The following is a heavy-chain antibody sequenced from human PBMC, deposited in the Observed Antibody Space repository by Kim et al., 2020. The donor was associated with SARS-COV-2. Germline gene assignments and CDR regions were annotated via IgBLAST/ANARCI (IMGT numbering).Heavy chain of an antibody. CDR1: GFTFSSYA. CDR2: ISGSGGIT. J-gene: IGHJ4*02. CDR3: AKVPWFRMAPPGNYFDY. V-gene: IGHV3-23*01. D-gene: IGHD3-22*01. Sequence: GVSLRLSCAASGFTFSSYAMSWVRPAPGKGLEWVSAISGSGGITYYADSVKGRFTISRDNSKNTLYLQMNSLRAEDTAVYYCAKVPWFRMAPPGNYFDYWGQGTLVTVSS.